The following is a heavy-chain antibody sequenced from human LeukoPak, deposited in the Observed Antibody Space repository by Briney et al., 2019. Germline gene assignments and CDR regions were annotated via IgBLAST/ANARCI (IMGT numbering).Heavy chain of an antibody. V-gene: IGHV4-30-2*01. CDR2: IYHSGST. J-gene: IGHJ4*02. Sequence: PSETLSLTCAASGGSISSGGYSWSWIRQPPGKGLEWIGYIYHSGSTYYNPSLKSRVTISVDRSKNQFSLKLSSVTAADTAVYYCARAPDSSYYDYWGQGTLVTVSS. CDR3: ARAPDSSYYDY. CDR1: GGSISSGGYS.